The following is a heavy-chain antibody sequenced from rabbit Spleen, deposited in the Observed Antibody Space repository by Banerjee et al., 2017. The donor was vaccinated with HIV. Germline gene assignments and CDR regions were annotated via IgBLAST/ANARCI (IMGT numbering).Heavy chain of an antibody. CDR1: GFSFSSSYW. D-gene: IGHD8-1*01. CDR3: ARDSGSSFSSYGMDL. Sequence: EQLEESGGGLVQPEGSLTLTCTASGFSFSSSYWICWVRQAPGKGLEWIGCIYAGSSGSTYYASWAKGRFTISKTSSTTVTLQMTSLTAADTATYFCARDSGSSFSSYGMDLWGPGTLVTV. CDR2: IYAGSSGST. V-gene: IGHV1S45*01. J-gene: IGHJ6*01.